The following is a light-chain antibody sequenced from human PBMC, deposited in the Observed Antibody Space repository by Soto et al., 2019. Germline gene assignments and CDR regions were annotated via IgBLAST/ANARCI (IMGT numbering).Light chain of an antibody. CDR1: QSVSNNY. CDR3: QQYSSSGT. V-gene: IGKV3-20*01. CDR2: GAS. J-gene: IGKJ1*01. Sequence: EIVLTQSPGTLSLSPGERATLSCRASQSVSNNYLAWYQQKPGQATRLLIYGASNRATGIPDRFSGSGSGTDFTLTISRLKPEDCAVYYCQQYSSSGTFGQGTKVEIK.